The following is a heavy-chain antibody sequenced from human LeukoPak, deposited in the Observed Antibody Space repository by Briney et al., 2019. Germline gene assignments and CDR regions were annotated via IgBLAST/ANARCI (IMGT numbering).Heavy chain of an antibody. J-gene: IGHJ5*02. CDR2: TYYGGST. CDR1: GVSISHYY. CDR3: ARGPSVTSIGGP. V-gene: IGHV4-59*01. Sequence: KPSETLSLTCTVSGVSISHYYWSWIRQPPKKGLEWIGYTYYGGSTKFNPSLKSRVAISVDTSKKQFSLNLTSVTAADTAVYYCARGPSVTSIGGPWGQGTLVTVSA. D-gene: IGHD4-17*01.